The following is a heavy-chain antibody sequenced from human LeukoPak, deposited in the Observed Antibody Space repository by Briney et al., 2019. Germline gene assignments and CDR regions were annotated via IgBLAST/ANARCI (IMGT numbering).Heavy chain of an antibody. D-gene: IGHD3-22*01. V-gene: IGHV3-53*01. J-gene: IGHJ4*02. CDR1: GFTVSSNY. CDR3: ARVPFYDSSGYSDY. Sequence: PGGSLKLSCAASGFTVSSNYMSWVRQAPGKGLEWVSVIYSGGSTYYADSVKGRFTISRDNSKNTLYLQMNSLRAEDMAVYYCARVPFYDSSGYSDYWGQGTLVTVSS. CDR2: IYSGGST.